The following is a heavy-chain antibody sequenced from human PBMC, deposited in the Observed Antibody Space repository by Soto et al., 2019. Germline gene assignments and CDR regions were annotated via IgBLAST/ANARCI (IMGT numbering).Heavy chain of an antibody. CDR2: IRTSSTYI. V-gene: IGHV3-21*01. CDR3: ARDRAPFCGGDCGLVDV. Sequence: GGSLRLSCAASGFNFNNFGMNWFRQAPGKGLEWVSSIRTSSTYIYYAESVKGRFTISRDNAKKSLYLEMNRLGVEDTAVYYCARDRAPFCGGDCGLVDVWGQGTSVTVSS. J-gene: IGHJ6*02. D-gene: IGHD2-21*02. CDR1: GFNFNNFG.